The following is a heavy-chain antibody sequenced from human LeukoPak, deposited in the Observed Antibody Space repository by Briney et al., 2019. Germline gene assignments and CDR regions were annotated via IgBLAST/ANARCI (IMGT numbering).Heavy chain of an antibody. CDR1: GYTLRELS. CDR2: FYHEDGES. J-gene: IGHJ6*03. D-gene: IGHD2/OR15-2a*01. Sequence: ASVQVTCQVSGYTLRELSMHWVRPAPAKGRPWMGVFYHEDGESIIAQKFHDRLTMTEDTSTDTAYMELSSLTSEDTAMYYCATGHCNTSSCYYDYMDVWGKGTTVTVSS. V-gene: IGHV1-24*01. CDR3: ATGHCNTSSCYYDYMDV.